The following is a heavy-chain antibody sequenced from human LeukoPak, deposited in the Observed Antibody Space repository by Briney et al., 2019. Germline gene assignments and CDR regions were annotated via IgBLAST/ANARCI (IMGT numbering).Heavy chain of an antibody. Sequence: RTGGSLRLSCAASEFTFSTYAMSWVRQAPEKGLEWVSSISASGSLTYYADSVKGRFTISRDNSKSILFLQMNSLTVEDTAVYYWAKGWFGETLHGPHDYWGQGTLVTVSS. D-gene: IGHD3-10*01. J-gene: IGHJ4*02. CDR1: EFTFSTYA. CDR3: AKGWFGETLHGPHDY. CDR2: ISASGSLT. V-gene: IGHV3-23*01.